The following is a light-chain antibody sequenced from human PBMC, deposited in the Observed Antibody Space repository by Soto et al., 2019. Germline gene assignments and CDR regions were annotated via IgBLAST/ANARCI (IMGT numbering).Light chain of an antibody. CDR1: QSLLHSNGYNY. J-gene: IGKJ1*01. Sequence: PGEPASISCRSSQSLLHSNGYNYLDWYLQKPGQSQQLLIYLGSNRASGVHDRFSGSGSGTDFTLKIRRVEDEDVRVYHCMQAVHTPRRLGQRTKVDIK. CDR2: LGS. CDR3: MQAVHTPRR. V-gene: IGKV2-28*01.